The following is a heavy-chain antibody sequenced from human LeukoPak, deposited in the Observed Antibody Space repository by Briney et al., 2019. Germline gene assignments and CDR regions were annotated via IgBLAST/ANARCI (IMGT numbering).Heavy chain of an antibody. CDR1: GFTFSNSA. V-gene: IGHV3-30*04. Sequence: GGSLRLSCVATGFTFSNSAMHWVRQAPGNGLEWVAVMSFDGSDKYYQDSVKGRFIISRDNSKNTLHLQMNSLRGEDTAVYYCAKGGRVPTPMDTFDVWGQGTTVAVSS. CDR2: MSFDGSDK. CDR3: AKGGRVPTPMDTFDV. J-gene: IGHJ3*01. D-gene: IGHD2-2*01.